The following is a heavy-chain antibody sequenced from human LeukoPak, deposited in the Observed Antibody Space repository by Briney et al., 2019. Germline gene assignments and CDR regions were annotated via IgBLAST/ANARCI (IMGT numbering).Heavy chain of an antibody. V-gene: IGHV4-4*07. J-gene: IGHJ4*02. CDR1: GVSISSYY. Sequence: SETLSLTCTVSGVSISSYYWSWIRQPAGKGLEWIGRTYTSGSLNYNPSLKSRVTISVDTSKNQFSLKLSSVTAADTAVYYCARQGYSAYEILDYWGQGTLVTVSS. D-gene: IGHD5-12*01. CDR3: ARQGYSAYEILDY. CDR2: TYTSGSL.